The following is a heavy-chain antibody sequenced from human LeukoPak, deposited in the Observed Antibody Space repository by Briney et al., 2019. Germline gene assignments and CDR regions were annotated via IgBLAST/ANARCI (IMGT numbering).Heavy chain of an antibody. Sequence: QPGGSLRLSCAASGFTFSSYWMNWARQAPGKGLEWVASINHNGNVNYYVDSVKGRFTISRDNAKNSLYLQLNSLRAEDTAVYYCASSLTSLLDYWGQGTLVTVSS. D-gene: IGHD3-10*01. CDR2: INHNGNVN. CDR3: ASSLTSLLDY. J-gene: IGHJ4*02. CDR1: GFTFSSYW. V-gene: IGHV3-7*03.